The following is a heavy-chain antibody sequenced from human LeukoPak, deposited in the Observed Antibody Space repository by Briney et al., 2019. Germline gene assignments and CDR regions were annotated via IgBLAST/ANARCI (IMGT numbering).Heavy chain of an antibody. D-gene: IGHD2-15*01. CDR1: GFAFNTYA. CDR2: ISSSSSYT. Sequence: GGSLRLSCAASGFAFNTYAMHWVRQAPGQGLEWVSYISSSSSYTNYADSVKGRFTISRDNAKNSPYLQMNSLRAEDTAVYYCARERWFRAFDIWGQGTMVTVSS. V-gene: IGHV3-21*05. J-gene: IGHJ3*02. CDR3: ARERWFRAFDI.